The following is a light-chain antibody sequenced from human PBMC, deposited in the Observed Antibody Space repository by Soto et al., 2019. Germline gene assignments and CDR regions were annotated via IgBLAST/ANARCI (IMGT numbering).Light chain of an antibody. Sequence: DIQMTRSPSTLPSSVGDTFTITFRASQSVSDSLAWYQVKPGEAPKLLIFDVSNLETGVPSRFSGSGSGTEFSLTIRGLQPDDFATYYCQQYDYSRTFGQGTKVDIK. CDR3: QQYDYSRT. V-gene: IGKV1-5*01. CDR1: QSVSDS. CDR2: DVS. J-gene: IGKJ1*01.